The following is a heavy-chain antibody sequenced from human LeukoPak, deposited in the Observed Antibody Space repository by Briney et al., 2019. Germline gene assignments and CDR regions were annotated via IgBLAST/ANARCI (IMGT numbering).Heavy chain of an antibody. Sequence: GGSLRLSCAASGFTFSSYAMSWVRQAPGKGLEWVSAISGSGGSTYYADSVKGRFTISRDNSKNALYLQMNSLRAEDTAVYYCAKDLTMIVVGPFNYWGQGTLVTVSS. CDR3: AKDLTMIVVGPFNY. J-gene: IGHJ4*02. V-gene: IGHV3-23*01. CDR2: ISGSGGST. CDR1: GFTFSSYA. D-gene: IGHD3-22*01.